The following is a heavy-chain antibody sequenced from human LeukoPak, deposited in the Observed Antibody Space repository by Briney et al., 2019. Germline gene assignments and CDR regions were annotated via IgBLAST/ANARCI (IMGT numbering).Heavy chain of an antibody. V-gene: IGHV4-4*07. D-gene: IGHD6-13*01. CDR3: ARHKRSSRTQVLYFDY. J-gene: IGHJ4*02. CDR1: GGSISSYY. Sequence: SETLSLTCTVSGGSISSYYWSWIRQPAGKGLEGIGRIYTSGSTNYNPSLKSRVTMSVDTSKNQFSLKLSSVTAADTAVYYCARHKRSSRTQVLYFDYWGQGTLVTVSS. CDR2: IYTSGST.